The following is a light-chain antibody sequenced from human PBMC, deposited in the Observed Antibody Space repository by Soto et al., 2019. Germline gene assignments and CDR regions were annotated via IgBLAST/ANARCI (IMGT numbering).Light chain of an antibody. V-gene: IGKV3-20*01. CDR1: QSVSTNY. J-gene: IGKJ4*01. Sequence: EIVLTQSPGTLSLSPGEGATLSCRASQSVSTNYFAWYQQKPGQAPRLLIYGASSRATGIPDRFSGSGSGTDFTLTISRLEPEAFAVYYCHQYGSSPFTFGGGTMVEIK. CDR2: GAS. CDR3: HQYGSSPFT.